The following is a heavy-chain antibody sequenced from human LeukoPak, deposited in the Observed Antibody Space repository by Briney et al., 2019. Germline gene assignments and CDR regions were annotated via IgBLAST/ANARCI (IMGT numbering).Heavy chain of an antibody. CDR2: IYSGGST. Sequence: PGGSLRLSCAASGFTVSSNYMSWVRQAPGKGLEWVSVIYSGGSTYYADSVKGRFTISRDNSKNTLYLQMNSLRAEDTAVYYCARTIYYYYYMDVWGKGTTVTISS. CDR3: ARTIYYYYYMDV. CDR1: GFTVSSNY. D-gene: IGHD3-10*01. J-gene: IGHJ6*03. V-gene: IGHV3-53*01.